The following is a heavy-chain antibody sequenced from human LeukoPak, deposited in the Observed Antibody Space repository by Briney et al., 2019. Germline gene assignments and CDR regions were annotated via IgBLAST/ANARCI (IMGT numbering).Heavy chain of an antibody. D-gene: IGHD2-15*01. V-gene: IGHV3-74*01. J-gene: IGHJ4*02. CDR2: INSDGSST. CDR1: GFTFSNYW. CDR3: TTQDILDY. Sequence: GGSLRLSCAASGFTFSNYWMHWVRQAPGKGLVWVSRINSDGSSTTYADSVKGRFTISRDNAKNTLYLQMNSLRAEDTAMYYCTTQDILDYWGQGTLVTVSS.